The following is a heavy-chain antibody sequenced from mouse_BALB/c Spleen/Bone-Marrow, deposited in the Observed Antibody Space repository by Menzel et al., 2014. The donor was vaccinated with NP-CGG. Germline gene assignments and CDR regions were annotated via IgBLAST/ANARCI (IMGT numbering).Heavy chain of an antibody. CDR2: IDPANGIT. Sequence: EVQLQQSGAELVKPGASVKLSCTASGFNIKDTYMHWVKQRPEQGLEWIGRIDPANGITKYDPKFQGKATITADTSSNTAYLQLSSLTSEDTAVYYCARWEYYAMDYWGQGTSVTVSS. V-gene: IGHV14-3*02. D-gene: IGHD4-1*01. J-gene: IGHJ4*01. CDR1: GFNIKDTY. CDR3: ARWEYYAMDY.